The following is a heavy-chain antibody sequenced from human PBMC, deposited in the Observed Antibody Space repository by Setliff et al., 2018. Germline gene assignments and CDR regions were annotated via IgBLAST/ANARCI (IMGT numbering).Heavy chain of an antibody. D-gene: IGHD6-13*01. CDR2: ICRSSTYI. CDR1: GFTFSTHS. Sequence: GGSMRLSCAAAGFTFSTHSMNWVRQAPGKGLEWVSSICRSSTYIYYADSMKGRFTISRDNAKNSLYLQMNSLRAEDTAVYYCASAGHSGSWFPFDAFHIWGQGTMVTVSS. J-gene: IGHJ3*02. V-gene: IGHV3-21*01. CDR3: ASAGHSGSWFPFDAFHI.